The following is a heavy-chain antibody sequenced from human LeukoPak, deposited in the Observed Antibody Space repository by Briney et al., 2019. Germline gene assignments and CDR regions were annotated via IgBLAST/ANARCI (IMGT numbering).Heavy chain of an antibody. Sequence: SETLSLTCTVSGGSISSYYWSWIRQPAGKGLEWIGRIYTSGSTNYHPSLKSRVTMSVDTSKNQFSLKLSSVTAADTAVYYCARVAAGPSTYYYYYGMDVWGQGTTVTVSS. J-gene: IGHJ6*02. CDR1: GGSISSYY. V-gene: IGHV4-4*07. CDR3: ARVAAGPSTYYYYYGMDV. CDR2: IYTSGST.